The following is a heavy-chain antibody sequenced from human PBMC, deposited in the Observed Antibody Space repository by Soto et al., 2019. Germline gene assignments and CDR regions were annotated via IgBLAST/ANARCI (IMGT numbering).Heavy chain of an antibody. V-gene: IGHV3-9*01. J-gene: IGHJ3*01. CDR3: ATDIVLRGWYGTGGLDL. Sequence: EVKLVESGGGLVQPGRSLRLSCAASGFTFGDYAMHWVRQAPGKGLEWVSGIAMNTGSIGYADSVLGRFTISRDNEKSSLTLQMNSLRPEDTAVYFCATDIVLRGWYGTGGLDLWGQGTMVTVSS. CDR2: IAMNTGSI. D-gene: IGHD6-19*01. CDR1: GFTFGDYA.